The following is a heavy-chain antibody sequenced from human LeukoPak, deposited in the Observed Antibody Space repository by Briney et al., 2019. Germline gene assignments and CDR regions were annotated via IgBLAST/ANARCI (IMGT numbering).Heavy chain of an antibody. J-gene: IGHJ6*02. CDR2: IWYDGSNK. CDR3: ARVSGGSPYNYYGMDV. CDR1: GFTVSSNY. V-gene: IGHV3-33*08. D-gene: IGHD6-25*01. Sequence: GGSLRLSCAASGFTVSSNYMNWVRQAPGKGLEWVAVIWYDGSNKYYADSVKGRFAISRDNSKNTLYLQMNSLRAEDTAVYYCARVSGGSPYNYYGMDVWGQGTTVTVSS.